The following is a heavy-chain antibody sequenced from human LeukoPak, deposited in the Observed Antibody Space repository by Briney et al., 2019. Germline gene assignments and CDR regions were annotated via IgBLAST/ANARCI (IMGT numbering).Heavy chain of an antibody. D-gene: IGHD3-22*01. CDR3: AREWGLESSGYYYAY. J-gene: IGHJ4*02. V-gene: IGHV1-69*13. CDR1: GGTFSRFT. CDR2: ITPIFGTA. Sequence: SVKVSCKASGGTFSRFTISWVRQAPGQGFEWMGGITPIFGTANFAQKFQGRVSITADESTSTAFMELSSLRSEDTAVYYCAREWGLESSGYYYAYWGQGTLVTVFS.